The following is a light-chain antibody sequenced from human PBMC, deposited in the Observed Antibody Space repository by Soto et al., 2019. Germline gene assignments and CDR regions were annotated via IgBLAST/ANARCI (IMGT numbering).Light chain of an antibody. J-gene: IGKJ4*01. CDR3: QQYEELPLT. CDR2: DAS. CDR1: QNIANY. V-gene: IGKV1-33*01. Sequence: DVRLPQSPSTLAASVGDRVAITCQASQNIANYLNWFQRRPGKAPQLLISDASHLEPGVPSRFSGQRSGTDFTLIINSLQPEDFATYYCQQYEELPLTFGGGTRV.